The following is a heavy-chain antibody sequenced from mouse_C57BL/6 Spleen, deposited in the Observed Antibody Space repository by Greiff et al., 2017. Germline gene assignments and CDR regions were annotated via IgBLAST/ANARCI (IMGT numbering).Heavy chain of an antibody. V-gene: IGHV1-69*01. J-gene: IGHJ4*01. CDR1: GYTFTSYW. Sequence: IQLQQPGAELVMPGASVKLSCKASGYTFTSYWMHWVKQRPGQGLEWIGEIVPSDSYTNYNQKFKGRSTLTVDKASSTAYMQLSSLTSEDSAVYYCARGDYYGSSPYYAMDYWGQGTSVTVSS. CDR3: ARGDYYGSSPYYAMDY. D-gene: IGHD1-1*01. CDR2: IVPSDSYT.